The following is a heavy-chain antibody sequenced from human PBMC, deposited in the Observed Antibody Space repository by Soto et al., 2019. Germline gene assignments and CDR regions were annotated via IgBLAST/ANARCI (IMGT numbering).Heavy chain of an antibody. D-gene: IGHD1-20*01. V-gene: IGHV4-59*08. CDR1: GGSISSYY. Sequence: SETLSLTCTVSGGSISSYYWSWIRQPPGKGLEWIGYICDSGSSNYNPSLKSRVTISVDTSKKQFFLKLSSVTAADTAEYYCARHGGSRDSNNWFSIFEYCAQGILVTVSS. J-gene: IGHJ4*02. CDR3: ARHGGSRDSNNWFSIFEY. CDR2: ICDSGSS.